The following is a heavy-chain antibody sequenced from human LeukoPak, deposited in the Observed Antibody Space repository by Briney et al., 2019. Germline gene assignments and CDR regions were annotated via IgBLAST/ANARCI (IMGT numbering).Heavy chain of an antibody. Sequence: ASVKVSCKASGYTFTGYYMHWVRQAPGQGLEWMGWINPNSGGTNYAQKFQGRVTMTRDTSISTAYMELSRLRSDDTAVHYCARSPGIAAAGTSGHWFDPWGQGTLVTVSS. D-gene: IGHD6-13*01. CDR3: ARSPGIAAAGTSGHWFDP. V-gene: IGHV1-2*02. CDR2: INPNSGGT. CDR1: GYTFTGYY. J-gene: IGHJ5*02.